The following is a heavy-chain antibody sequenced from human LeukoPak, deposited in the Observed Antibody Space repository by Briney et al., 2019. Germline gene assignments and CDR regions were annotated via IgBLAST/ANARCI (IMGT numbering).Heavy chain of an antibody. J-gene: IGHJ4*02. Sequence: GGSLRLSCAASGFTFSSYSMNWVRQAPGKGLEWVSSISSSSSYIYYADSVKGRFTISRDNAKNSLYLQMNSLRAEDTAVYYCARDGYNSNSLGGDYWGQGTLVTVSS. CDR2: ISSSSSYI. V-gene: IGHV3-21*01. D-gene: IGHD5-24*01. CDR3: ARDGYNSNSLGGDY. CDR1: GFTFSSYS.